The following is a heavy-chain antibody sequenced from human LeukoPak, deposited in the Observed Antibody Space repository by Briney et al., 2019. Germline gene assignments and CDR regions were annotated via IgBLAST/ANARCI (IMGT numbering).Heavy chain of an antibody. Sequence: GASVKVSCKASGYTFTGYYMHWVRQAPGQGLEWMGWINPNSGGTNYAQKFQGRVTMTTDTSTNTAYMELRSLTSDGTAVYYCARTFYDFWSGFSNYDSFHIWGQGTLVTVSS. CDR2: INPNSGGT. CDR3: ARTFYDFWSGFSNYDSFHI. CDR1: GYTFTGYY. D-gene: IGHD3-3*01. V-gene: IGHV1-2*02. J-gene: IGHJ3*02.